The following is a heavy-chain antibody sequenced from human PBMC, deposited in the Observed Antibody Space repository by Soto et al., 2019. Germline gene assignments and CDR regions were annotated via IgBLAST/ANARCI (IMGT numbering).Heavy chain of an antibody. CDR3: ARDRIIGTSYSDY. V-gene: IGHV4-4*07. CDR1: SGSINSFY. D-gene: IGHD1-7*01. Sequence: SETLSLTCTVSSGSINSFYWSWIRQPAGKGLEWIGRIHSSGTTNYNPSLKSRVTMSVDTSRNQFSLKLTSVTAADTAVYYCARDRIIGTSYSDYWGQGVLVTVSS. CDR2: IHSSGTT. J-gene: IGHJ4*02.